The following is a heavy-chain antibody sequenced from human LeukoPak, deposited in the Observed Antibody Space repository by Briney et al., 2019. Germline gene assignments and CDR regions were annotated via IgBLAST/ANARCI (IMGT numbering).Heavy chain of an antibody. D-gene: IGHD6-13*01. CDR3: ARDRSSSWYRLYDY. CDR2: IYYSGST. V-gene: IGHV4-31*03. J-gene: IGHJ4*02. Sequence: SETLSLTFTVSGGSISSGGYYWSWIRQHPGKGLEWIGYIYYSGSTYYNPSLKSRVTISVGTSKNQFSLKLSSVTAADTAVYYCARDRSSSWYRLYDYWGQGTLVTVSS. CDR1: GGSISSGGYY.